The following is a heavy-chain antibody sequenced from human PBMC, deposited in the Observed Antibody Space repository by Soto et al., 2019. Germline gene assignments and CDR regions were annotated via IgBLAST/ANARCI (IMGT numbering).Heavy chain of an antibody. CDR2: ISGSGGST. V-gene: IGHV3-23*01. CDR1: GFTFSSYA. CDR3: ATDFIRVEAATPPGIGY. D-gene: IGHD2-15*01. Sequence: PGGSLRLSCAASGFTFSSYAMSWVRQAPGKGLEWVSAISGSGGSTYYADSVKGRFTISRDNSKNTLYLQMNSLRAEDTAVYYCATDFIRVEAATPPGIGYWGQGTLVTVSS. J-gene: IGHJ4*02.